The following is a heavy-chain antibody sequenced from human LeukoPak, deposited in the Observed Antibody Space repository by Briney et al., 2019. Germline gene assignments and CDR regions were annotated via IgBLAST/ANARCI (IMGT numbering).Heavy chain of an antibody. CDR2: FGPEDGET. D-gene: IGHD6-19*01. J-gene: IGHJ4*02. CDR1: GYTLTELS. CDR3: ATDTPDSSGWYRRTRHFDY. V-gene: IGHV1-24*01. Sequence: ASVKVSCKVSGYTLTELSMHWVRQAPGKGLEWMGGFGPEDGETIYAQKFQGRVTMTEDTSTDTAYMELSSLRSEDTAVYYCATDTPDSSGWYRRTRHFDYWGQGTLVTVSS.